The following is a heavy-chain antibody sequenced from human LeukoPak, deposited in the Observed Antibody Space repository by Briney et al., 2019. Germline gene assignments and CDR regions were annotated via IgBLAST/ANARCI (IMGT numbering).Heavy chain of an antibody. CDR2: IYHSGST. Sequence: PSETLSLTCAVSGYSISSGYYWGWIRPPPGKGLEWIGSIYHSGSTYYNPSLKSRVTISVDTSKNQFSLKLSSVTAADTAVYYCARRGLQLEPLDYWGQGTLVTVSS. J-gene: IGHJ4*02. CDR1: GYSISSGYY. CDR3: ARRGLQLEPLDY. D-gene: IGHD5-18*01. V-gene: IGHV4-38-2*01.